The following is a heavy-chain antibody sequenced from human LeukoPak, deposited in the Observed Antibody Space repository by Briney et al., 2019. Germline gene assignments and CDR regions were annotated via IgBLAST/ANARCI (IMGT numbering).Heavy chain of an antibody. CDR3: ASLGARFYYFDY. Sequence: SETLSLTFTVSGGSISSSSYYWGWIRQPPGKGLEWIGSIYYSGSTYYNPSLKSRVTISVDTSKNQFSLKLSSVTAADTAVYYCASLGARFYYFDYWGQGTLVTVSS. CDR1: GGSISSSSYY. CDR2: IYYSGST. V-gene: IGHV4-39*07. J-gene: IGHJ4*02. D-gene: IGHD3-16*01.